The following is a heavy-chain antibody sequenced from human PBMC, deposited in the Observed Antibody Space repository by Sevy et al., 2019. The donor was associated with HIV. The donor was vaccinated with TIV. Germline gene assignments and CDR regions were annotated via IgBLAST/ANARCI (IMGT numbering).Heavy chain of an antibody. J-gene: IGHJ6*02. CDR1: GFTFSSYS. Sequence: GGSLRLSCAASGFTFSSYSMNWVRQAPGKGLEWLSYIDSRSSNIYYADSVKGRFTVSRDYAKNSLYVQMNSLRGEDTAVYYCAREGGYTDQGMDVWGQGTTVTVSS. V-gene: IGHV3-48*01. CDR3: AREGGYTDQGMDV. CDR2: IDSRSSNI. D-gene: IGHD5-12*01.